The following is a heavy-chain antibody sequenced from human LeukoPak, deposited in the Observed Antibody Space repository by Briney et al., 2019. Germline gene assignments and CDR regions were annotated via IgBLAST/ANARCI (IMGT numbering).Heavy chain of an antibody. CDR1: GFTVSSNY. D-gene: IGHD6-19*01. Sequence: PGGSLRLSCAASGFTVSSNYMSWVRQVPGKGLEWVSVIYSGGSTYYADSVKGRFTISRDNSKNTLYLQMNSLRAEDTAVYYCARPKPSGWHFDYWGQGTLVTVPS. CDR3: ARPKPSGWHFDY. J-gene: IGHJ4*02. CDR2: IYSGGST. V-gene: IGHV3-66*02.